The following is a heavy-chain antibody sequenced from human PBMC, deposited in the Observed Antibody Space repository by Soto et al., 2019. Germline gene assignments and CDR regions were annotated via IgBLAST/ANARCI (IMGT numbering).Heavy chain of an antibody. CDR1: GDTFSFYT. D-gene: IGHD3-10*01. CDR3: ATNYGSGSTHFDY. Sequence: QVQLVQSGAEVKKPGSSVRLSCTASGDTFSFYTISWVRQAPGQGPEWMGRIIPMVGMADYPQKFQGRVTLSADKSTRTAHMVLSSLRSDDTAVYFCATNYGSGSTHFDYWGQGTLVTVSS. CDR2: IIPMVGMA. V-gene: IGHV1-69*02. J-gene: IGHJ4*02.